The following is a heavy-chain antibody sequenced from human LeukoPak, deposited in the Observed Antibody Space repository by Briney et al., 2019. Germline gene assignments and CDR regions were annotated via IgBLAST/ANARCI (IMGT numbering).Heavy chain of an antibody. V-gene: IGHV3-21*01. CDR2: ISSSSSYI. D-gene: IGHD1-26*01. CDR1: GFTFSTYS. Sequence: GGSLRLSCAASGFTFSTYSMNWVRQAPGKGLEWVSSISSSSSYIYYADSVKGRFTISRDNAKNSLYLQMNSLRAEDTAVYYCARTQSGSYGFEYWGQGTLVTVSS. J-gene: IGHJ4*02. CDR3: ARTQSGSYGFEY.